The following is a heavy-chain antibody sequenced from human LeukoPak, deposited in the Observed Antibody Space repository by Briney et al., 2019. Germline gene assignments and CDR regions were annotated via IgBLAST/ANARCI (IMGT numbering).Heavy chain of an antibody. Sequence: PGGSLRLSCAASGFTFSSYAMSWVRQAPGKGLEWVSAISGSGGSTYYADSVKGRFTISKDNSKNTLYLQMNRLRAEDTDVDYYAKDSVVRGVRHFDYWGQGTLVTVSS. CDR1: GFTFSSYA. J-gene: IGHJ4*02. D-gene: IGHD3-10*01. CDR3: AKDSVVRGVRHFDY. V-gene: IGHV3-23*01. CDR2: ISGSGGST.